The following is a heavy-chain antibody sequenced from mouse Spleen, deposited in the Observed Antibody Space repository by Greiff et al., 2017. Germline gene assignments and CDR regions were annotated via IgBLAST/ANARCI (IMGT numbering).Heavy chain of an antibody. CDR3: ARGGLGFFDY. V-gene: IGHV1-7*01. D-gene: IGHD4-1*01. Sequence: VKLVESGAELAKPGASVKMSCKASGYTFTSYWMHWVKQRPGQGLEWIGYINPSTGYTEYNQKFKDKATLTADKSSSTAYMQLSSLTSEDSAVYYCARGGLGFFDYWGQGTTLTVSS. J-gene: IGHJ2*01. CDR2: INPSTGYT. CDR1: GYTFTSYW.